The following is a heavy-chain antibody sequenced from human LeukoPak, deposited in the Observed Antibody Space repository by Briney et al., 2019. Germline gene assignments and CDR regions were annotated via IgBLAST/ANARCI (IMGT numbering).Heavy chain of an antibody. CDR3: ARDYGAEGYYYYYMDV. J-gene: IGHJ6*03. CDR2: ISNDGDT. D-gene: IGHD4-17*01. Sequence: TGGSLRLSCAASGFTVSSNYMSWVRQGPGKGLECVSVISNDGDTYYADSVKGRFTISRDNAKNTLYLQMNSLRAEDTAVYYCARDYGAEGYYYYYMDVWGKGTTVTVSS. V-gene: IGHV3-66*01. CDR1: GFTVSSNY.